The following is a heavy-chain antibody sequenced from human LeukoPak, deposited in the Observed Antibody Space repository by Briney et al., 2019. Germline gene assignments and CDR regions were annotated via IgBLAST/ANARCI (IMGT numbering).Heavy chain of an antibody. J-gene: IGHJ4*02. CDR1: GFTFSSYW. CDR3: ALTRRRQWLTNFDY. CDR2: INSDGSST. D-gene: IGHD6-19*01. V-gene: IGHV3-74*01. Sequence: GESLKISCAASGFTFSSYWMHWVRQAPGKGLVWVSRINSDGSSTSYADSVKGRFTISRDNAKNTLYLQMNSLRAEDTAVYYCALTRRRQWLTNFDYWGQGTLVTVSS.